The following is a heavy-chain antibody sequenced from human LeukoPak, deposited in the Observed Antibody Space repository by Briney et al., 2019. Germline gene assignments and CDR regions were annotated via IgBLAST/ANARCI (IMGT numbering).Heavy chain of an antibody. Sequence: GGSLRLSCAASGFTFSSYAMSWVRQAPGKGLELVSAISGSGGSTYYADSVKGRFTISRDNSKNTLYLQMNSLRAEDTAVYYCAKVLAGYYYYGMDVWGQGTTVTVSS. CDR3: AKVLAGYYYYGMDV. V-gene: IGHV3-23*01. CDR2: ISGSGGST. D-gene: IGHD2-15*01. CDR1: GFTFSSYA. J-gene: IGHJ6*02.